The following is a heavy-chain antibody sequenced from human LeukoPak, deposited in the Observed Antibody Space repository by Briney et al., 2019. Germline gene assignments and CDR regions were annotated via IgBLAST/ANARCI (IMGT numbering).Heavy chain of an antibody. J-gene: IGHJ4*02. CDR1: GFTFSTYS. CDR3: ARAIGYCSDGSCYHFFDY. V-gene: IGHV3-48*01. Sequence: PGGSLRLSCTASGFTFSTYSMTWVRQAPGKGLEWVSYISSSSSTIDYVDSVKGRFTISRDNAKNSLSLQMNSLRAEDTAVYYCARAIGYCSDGSCYHFFDYWGQGTLVTVSS. D-gene: IGHD2-15*01. CDR2: ISSSSSTI.